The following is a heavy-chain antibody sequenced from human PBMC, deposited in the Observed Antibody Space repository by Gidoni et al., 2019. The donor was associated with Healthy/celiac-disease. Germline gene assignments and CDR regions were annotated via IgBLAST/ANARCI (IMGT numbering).Heavy chain of an antibody. CDR2: IKQDGSEK. CDR3: ARDWDSSGWFGNFDY. Sequence: EVQLVESGGGLVQPGGSLRLSCAASGFTFSSYWMSGVRQAPGKGLEWVANIKQDGSEKYYVDSVKGRFTISRDNAKNSLYLQMNSLRAEDTAVYYCARDWDSSGWFGNFDYWGQGTLVTVSS. CDR1: GFTFSSYW. D-gene: IGHD6-19*01. V-gene: IGHV3-7*03. J-gene: IGHJ4*02.